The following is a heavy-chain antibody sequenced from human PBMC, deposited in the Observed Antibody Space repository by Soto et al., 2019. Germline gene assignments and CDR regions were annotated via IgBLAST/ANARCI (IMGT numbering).Heavy chain of an antibody. D-gene: IGHD3-10*01. Sequence: QVQLVQSGAELKKPGSSVKVSCKASGDTFSFYTINWVRQAPGLGLEWMGRVNPILSMSNYAQMFQGRVTMTADKSTITAYMELRSLRAEDTAFYYCATSYGSGYRAFDYWGQGALVTVSS. CDR3: ATSYGSGYRAFDY. J-gene: IGHJ4*02. CDR1: GDTFSFYT. CDR2: VNPILSMS. V-gene: IGHV1-69*02.